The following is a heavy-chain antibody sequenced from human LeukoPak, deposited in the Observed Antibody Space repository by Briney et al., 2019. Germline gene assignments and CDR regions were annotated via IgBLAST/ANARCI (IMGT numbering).Heavy chain of an antibody. CDR2: ISSSSSYI. V-gene: IGHV3-21*01. D-gene: IGHD3-22*01. Sequence: PGGSLRLSCAASGFTFSSYSMNWVRQAPGKGLEWVSSISSSSSYIYYADSVKGRFTIPRDNAKNSLYLQMNSLRAEDTAVYYCAREVNYYDSSGYYYVLPDYWGQGTLVTVSS. CDR1: GFTFSSYS. J-gene: IGHJ4*02. CDR3: AREVNYYDSSGYYYVLPDY.